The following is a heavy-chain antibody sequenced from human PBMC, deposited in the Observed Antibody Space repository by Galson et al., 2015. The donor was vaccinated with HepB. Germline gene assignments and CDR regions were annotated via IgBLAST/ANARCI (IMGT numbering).Heavy chain of an antibody. Sequence: SLRLSCAASGFTFSSHAMNWVRQAPGKGLEYVAAISSRGDGTYYADSVKGRFIISRDNSQNTVYLQMTSLRPEDTAVYYCVKADSYFYDTSGYPRDSWGRGSLVTVSS. V-gene: IGHV3-64D*06. J-gene: IGHJ4*02. CDR3: VKADSYFYDTSGYPRDS. D-gene: IGHD3-22*01. CDR2: ISSRGDGT. CDR1: GFTFSSHA.